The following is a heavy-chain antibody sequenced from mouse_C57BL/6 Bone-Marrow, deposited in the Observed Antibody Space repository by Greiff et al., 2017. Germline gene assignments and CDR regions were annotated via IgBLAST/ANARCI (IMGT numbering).Heavy chain of an antibody. CDR2: IFPGSGST. CDR3: AREEALLGCFDY. CDR1: GYTFTSHW. D-gene: IGHD2-1*01. J-gene: IGHJ2*01. Sequence: VQLQQSGPELVRPGASVKISCKAPGYTFTSHWMQWVRQRPGQGLEWIGEIFPGSGSTYYNEKFKGKATLPVDTSSSTAYMQLSSLTSEDSAVYFCAREEALLGCFDYWGQGTTLTVSS. V-gene: IGHV1-56*01.